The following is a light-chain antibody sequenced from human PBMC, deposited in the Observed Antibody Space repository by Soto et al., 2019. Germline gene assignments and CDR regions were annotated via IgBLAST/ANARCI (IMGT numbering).Light chain of an antibody. V-gene: IGKV3-15*01. J-gene: IGKJ4*01. CDR1: QSVGNN. CDR3: QQYSNSPLT. CDR2: ATS. Sequence: EIVVTQSPATLSLSPGERATLSCRASQSVGNNFAWYQQKPGQAPRLLIFATSTRATGVPARFSGSGSGTDFTLTISSLQSEDFAVYYCQQYSNSPLTFGGGTKVEIE.